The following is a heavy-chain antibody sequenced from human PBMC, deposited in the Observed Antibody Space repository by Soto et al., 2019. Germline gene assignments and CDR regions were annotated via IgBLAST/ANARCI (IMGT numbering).Heavy chain of an antibody. J-gene: IGHJ6*02. D-gene: IGHD3-3*01. CDR3: ARDWAPPDITIFGVVYYYYGMDV. CDR2: ISAYNGNT. V-gene: IGHV1-18*04. CDR1: GYTFTSYG. Sequence: GASVKVSCKASGYTFTSYGISWVRQAPGQGLEWMGWISAYNGNTNYAQKLQGRVTMTTDTSTSTAYMELRSLRSDDTAVYYCARDWAPPDITIFGVVYYYYGMDVWGQGTTVTVSS.